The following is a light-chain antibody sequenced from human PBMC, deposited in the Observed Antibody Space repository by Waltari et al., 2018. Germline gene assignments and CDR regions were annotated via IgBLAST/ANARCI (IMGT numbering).Light chain of an antibody. V-gene: IGLV2-14*03. CDR2: DVS. Sequence: QSALTQPASVSGSPGQSITISCTGTSSDFGGYNYVSWYQQHPGKAPKLMIYDVSNRPSGVSNRFSGSKSGNTASLTISGLQAEDEADYYCSSYTSSSTPRWVFGGGTKLTVL. CDR1: SSDFGGYNY. J-gene: IGLJ3*02. CDR3: SSYTSSSTPRWV.